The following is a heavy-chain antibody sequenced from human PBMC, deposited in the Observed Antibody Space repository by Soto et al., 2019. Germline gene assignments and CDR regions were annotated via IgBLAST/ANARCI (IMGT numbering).Heavy chain of an antibody. CDR1: GGSISSGGYY. CDR2: IYYSGST. V-gene: IGHV4-31*03. J-gene: IGHJ3*01. CDR3: ARDLIVVVPAARDVFDF. Sequence: TLSLTCTVSGGSISSGGYYWSWIRQHPGKGLEWIGYIYYSGSTYYNPSLKSRVTISVDTSKNQFSLKLSSVTAADTAVYYCARDLIVVVPAARDVFDFWGQGTMGTVS. D-gene: IGHD2-2*01.